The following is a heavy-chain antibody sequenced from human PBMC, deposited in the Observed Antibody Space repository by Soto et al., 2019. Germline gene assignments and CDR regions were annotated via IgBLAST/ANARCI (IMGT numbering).Heavy chain of an antibody. CDR3: ARDAMGLGYDFWKYAFDI. D-gene: IGHD3-3*01. J-gene: IGHJ3*02. CDR2: IYHSGST. V-gene: IGHV4-4*02. Sequence: SETLSLTCAVSSGSISSSNWWSWVRQPPGKGLEWIGEIYHSGSTNYNPSLKSRVTISVDKSKNQFSLKLSSVTAADTAVYYCARDAMGLGYDFWKYAFDIWGQGTMVTVSS. CDR1: SGSISSSNW.